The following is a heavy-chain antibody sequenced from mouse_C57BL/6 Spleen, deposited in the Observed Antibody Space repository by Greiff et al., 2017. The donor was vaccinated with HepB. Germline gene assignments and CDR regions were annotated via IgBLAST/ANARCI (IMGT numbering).Heavy chain of an antibody. CDR2: ISGGGGNT. CDR1: GFTFSSYT. Sequence: EVQRVESGGGLVKPGGSLKLSCAASGFTFSSYTMSWVRQTPEKRLEWVATISGGGGNTYYPDSVKGRFTISRDNAKNTLYLQMSSLRSEDTALYYCARSDYYGSTPYAMDYWGQGTSGTVSS. CDR3: ARSDYYGSTPYAMDY. D-gene: IGHD1-1*01. V-gene: IGHV5-9*01. J-gene: IGHJ4*01.